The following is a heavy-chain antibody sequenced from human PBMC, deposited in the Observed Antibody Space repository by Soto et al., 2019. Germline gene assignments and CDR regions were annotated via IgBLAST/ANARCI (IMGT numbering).Heavy chain of an antibody. CDR2: INMDGTRT. CDR3: ARGPRGLYHHDY. D-gene: IGHD2-2*01. J-gene: IGHJ4*02. Sequence: EVQLVESGGGLVQPGASLRLSCAASGFTFSGDWMHWVRQAAGKGLVWVSRINMDGTRTNYADSVKGRFTISRDNAKNTLYLQMDSLRVDDTAVYFCARGPRGLYHHDYWGQGALVTVSS. V-gene: IGHV3-74*01. CDR1: GFTFSGDW.